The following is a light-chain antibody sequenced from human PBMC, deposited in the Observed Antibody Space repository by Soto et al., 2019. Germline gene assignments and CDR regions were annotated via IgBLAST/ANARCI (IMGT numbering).Light chain of an antibody. CDR3: CSYAGSFTWV. CDR2: DAI. V-gene: IGLV2-11*01. CDR1: TGDVGAYDF. J-gene: IGLJ3*02. Sequence: QSALTQPRSVSGSPGQSVTISCTGTTGDVGAYDFVSWYQLHPGKAPKLMIFDAIKRPSGVPDRFSASKSGNTASLAISGLQAEDEGDYYCCSYAGSFTWVFGGGTKVTVL.